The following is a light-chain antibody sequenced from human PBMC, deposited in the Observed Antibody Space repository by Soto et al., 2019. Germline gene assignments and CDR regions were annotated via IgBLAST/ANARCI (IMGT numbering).Light chain of an antibody. CDR3: QQYGDSPWT. CDR2: GAF. J-gene: IGKJ1*01. V-gene: IGKV3-20*01. Sequence: LTQSPDSLSLSPGERATLCCRASQYISTKLAWYQQKPGQAPRLLFSGAFNRATDTPDRFSGSGSGTDFTLIISGVEAEDFAMYYCQQYGDSPWTFGQGTKVDIK. CDR1: QYISTK.